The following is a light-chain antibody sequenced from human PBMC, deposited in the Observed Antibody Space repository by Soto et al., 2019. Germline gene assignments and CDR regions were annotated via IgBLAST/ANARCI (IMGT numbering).Light chain of an antibody. V-gene: IGKV3D-15*01. J-gene: IGKJ2*01. CDR3: QQYNDWPRT. CDR2: GAS. CDR1: QSVSSS. Sequence: EIVMTQSPATLSVSPGERATLSCRASQSVSSSLAWYQQIPGQGARLLIYGASTRATGIPARFSGSGSGTEFTLTISSLQSEDFAVYYCQQYNDWPRTFGQGTKLEIK.